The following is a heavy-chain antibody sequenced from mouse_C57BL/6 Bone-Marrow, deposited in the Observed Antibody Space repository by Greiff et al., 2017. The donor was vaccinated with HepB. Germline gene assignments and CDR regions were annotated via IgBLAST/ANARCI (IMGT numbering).Heavy chain of an antibody. J-gene: IGHJ4*01. CDR3: ARSGTTVRSFYAMDY. Sequence: QVQLQQSGAELAKPGASVKLSCKASGYTFTSYWMHWVKQRPGQGLEWIGYINPSSGYTKYNQKFKGKATLTADKSSSTAYMQLSSLTYEDSAVYYCARSGTTVRSFYAMDYWGQGTSVTVSS. CDR2: INPSSGYT. CDR1: GYTFTSYW. D-gene: IGHD1-1*01. V-gene: IGHV1-7*01.